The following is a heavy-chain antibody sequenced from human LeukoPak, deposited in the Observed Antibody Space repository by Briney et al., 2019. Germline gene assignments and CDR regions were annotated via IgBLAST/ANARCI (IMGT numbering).Heavy chain of an antibody. CDR3: ARGNGYNSYYFDY. V-gene: IGHV4-4*07. CDR2: ISTSGST. Sequence: SETLSLTYTVSGGSISSYSWSWIRQPAGKGLEWIGRISTSGSTNYNPSLESRVTMSVDTSNNQFSLKLNSVTAADTAVYYCARGNGYNSYYFDYWGQGTLVTVSS. CDR1: GGSISSYS. D-gene: IGHD5-24*01. J-gene: IGHJ4*02.